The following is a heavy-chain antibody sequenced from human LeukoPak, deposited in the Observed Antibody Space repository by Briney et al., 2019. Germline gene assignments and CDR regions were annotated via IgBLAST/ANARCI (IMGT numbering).Heavy chain of an antibody. CDR3: ARVDTLLGPTGFDP. J-gene: IGHJ5*02. Sequence: GASAKVSCKASGYTFTSYGISWVRQAPGQGLEWMGWISAYNGNTNYAQKLQGRVTMTTDTSTSTAYMELRSLRSDDTAVYYCARVDTLLGPTGFDPWGQGTLVTVSS. CDR2: ISAYNGNT. D-gene: IGHD1-1*01. CDR1: GYTFTSYG. V-gene: IGHV1-18*01.